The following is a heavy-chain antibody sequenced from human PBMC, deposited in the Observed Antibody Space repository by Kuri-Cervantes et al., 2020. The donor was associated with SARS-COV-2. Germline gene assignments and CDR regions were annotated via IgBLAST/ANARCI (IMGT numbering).Heavy chain of an antibody. D-gene: IGHD4-23*01. CDR2: INPNSGGT. Sequence: ASVKVSCKASGYTFTGYYMHWVRQAPGQGLEWMGWINPNSGGTNYAQILQGRVTMTTDTSTSTASMELRSLRSFDTAVYYCARSHTLYGGNSSPWDYWGQGTLVTVSS. CDR3: ARSHTLYGGNSSPWDY. V-gene: IGHV1-2*02. CDR1: GYTFTGYY. J-gene: IGHJ4*02.